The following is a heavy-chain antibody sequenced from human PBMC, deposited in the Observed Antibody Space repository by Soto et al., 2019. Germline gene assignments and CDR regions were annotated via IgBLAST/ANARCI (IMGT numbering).Heavy chain of an antibody. CDR1: GGSISSYY. Sequence: QVQLQESGPGLVKPSETLSLTCTVSGGSISSYYWSWIRQPPGKGLEWIGYIYYSGSTNYNPSRKSRVTISVDTSKNQFSLKLSSVTAADTAVYYCARRYVAVAGSTYFDYWGQGTLVTVSS. D-gene: IGHD6-19*01. CDR3: ARRYVAVAGSTYFDY. CDR2: IYYSGST. V-gene: IGHV4-59*08. J-gene: IGHJ4*02.